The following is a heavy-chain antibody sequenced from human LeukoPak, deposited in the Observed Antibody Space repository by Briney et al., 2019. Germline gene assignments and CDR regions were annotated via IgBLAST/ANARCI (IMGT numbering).Heavy chain of an antibody. CDR1: GGSFSGYY. CDR3: ARTRITMVRGAPGGSYMDV. D-gene: IGHD3-10*01. J-gene: IGHJ6*03. V-gene: IGHV4-34*01. Sequence: SETLSLTCAVYGGSFSGYYWSWIRQPPGKGLEWIGEINHSGSTNYNPSLKSRVTISVDTSKNQFSLKLSSVTAADTAVYYCARTRITMVRGAPGGSYMDVWGKGTTVTISS. CDR2: INHSGST.